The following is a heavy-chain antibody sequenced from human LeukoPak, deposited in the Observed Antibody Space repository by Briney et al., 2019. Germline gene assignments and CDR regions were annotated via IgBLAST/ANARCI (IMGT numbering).Heavy chain of an antibody. CDR3: ARRYSSGWTGNYYFDY. J-gene: IGHJ4*02. CDR1: GYTVTGYY. D-gene: IGHD6-19*01. Sequence: ASVKVSCKASGYTVTGYYMHWVRQAPGQGLEWMGWINPNSGGTNYAQKFQGRVTMTRDTSISTAYMELSRLRSDATAVYYCARRYSSGWTGNYYFDYWGQGTLVTVSS. V-gene: IGHV1-2*02. CDR2: INPNSGGT.